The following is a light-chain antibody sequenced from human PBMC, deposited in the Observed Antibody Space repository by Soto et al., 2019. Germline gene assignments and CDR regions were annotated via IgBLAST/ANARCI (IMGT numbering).Light chain of an antibody. J-gene: IGLJ3*02. CDR2: RNH. CDR1: SSNIGSNY. V-gene: IGLV1-47*01. CDR3: AAWYDSLSAWV. Sequence: QSVLTQPPSASGTPGQRVTISCSGSSSNIGSNYVFWYQRLPGTSPKLLISRNHQRPSGVPDRFSGSKSGTSASLAISGRRSEDEADYYCAAWYDSLSAWVFGGGTKVTVL.